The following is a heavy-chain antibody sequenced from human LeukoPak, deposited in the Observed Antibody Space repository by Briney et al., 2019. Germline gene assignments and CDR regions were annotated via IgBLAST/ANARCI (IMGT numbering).Heavy chain of an antibody. V-gene: IGHV3-7*05. CDR2: IKVDGTEK. D-gene: IGHD1-1*01. CDR1: GFSFTAYW. CDR3: ARDWNGSGTAFDH. Sequence: GGSLRLSCAASGFSFTAYWKSWVRQAPGKGLEWVANIKVDGTEKYYVDSVKGRFTISRDNAKNSLSLQMSGLRAEDTAVYYCARDWNGSGTAFDHWGQGTLVTVSS. J-gene: IGHJ4*02.